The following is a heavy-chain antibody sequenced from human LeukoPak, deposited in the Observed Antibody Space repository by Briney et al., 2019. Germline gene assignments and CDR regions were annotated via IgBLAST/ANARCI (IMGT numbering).Heavy chain of an antibody. D-gene: IGHD1-1*01. V-gene: IGHV3-9*03. CDR3: AKNPGPQSGAFDI. J-gene: IGHJ3*02. CDR1: GFTFDDYA. Sequence: PGGSLRLSCAASGFTFDDYAMHWVRQAPGKGLEWVSGISWNSGSIGYADSVKGRFTISRDNAKNSLYLQMNSLRAEDMALYYCAKNPGPQSGAFDIWGQGTMVTVSS. CDR2: ISWNSGSI.